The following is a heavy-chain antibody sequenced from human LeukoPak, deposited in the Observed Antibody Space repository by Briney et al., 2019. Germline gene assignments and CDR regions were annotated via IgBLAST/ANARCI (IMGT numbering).Heavy chain of an antibody. CDR1: GYTFTSYG. Sequence: ASAKVSCKTSGYTFTSYGISWVRQAPGQGFEWMGWISGYNGNTNYAQKFQGRVTMTTDTSTSTAYMELRSLRSDDTAVYYCARVEQQLSDFDYWGQGTLVTASS. CDR2: ISGYNGNT. V-gene: IGHV1-18*01. J-gene: IGHJ4*02. D-gene: IGHD6-13*01. CDR3: ARVEQQLSDFDY.